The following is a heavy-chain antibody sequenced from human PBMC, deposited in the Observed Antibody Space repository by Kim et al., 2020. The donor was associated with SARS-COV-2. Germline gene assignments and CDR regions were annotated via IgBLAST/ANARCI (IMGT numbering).Heavy chain of an antibody. CDR3: ASGSTVVTPGFDY. D-gene: IGHD4-17*01. J-gene: IGHJ4*02. V-gene: IGHV1-24*01. Sequence: YAQKFQGRVTMTEDTSTDTAYMELSSLRSEDMAVYYCASGSTVVTPGFDYWGQGTLVTVSS.